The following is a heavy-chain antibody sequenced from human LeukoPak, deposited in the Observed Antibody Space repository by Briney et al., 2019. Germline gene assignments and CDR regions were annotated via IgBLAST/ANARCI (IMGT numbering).Heavy chain of an antibody. CDR3: ARGPPEYCSGGSCYYGRNWIDP. J-gene: IGHJ5*02. CDR2: INPNSGDA. Sequence: ASVKVSCKTSGYIFTGYYMHWVRQAPGQGLEWVGWINPNSGDADYAQKFQGRVTMTRDTSISTAYMALSRLKSDDTAVYYCARGPPEYCSGGSCYYGRNWIDPWGQGTLVTVSS. CDR1: GYIFTGYY. V-gene: IGHV1-2*02. D-gene: IGHD2-15*01.